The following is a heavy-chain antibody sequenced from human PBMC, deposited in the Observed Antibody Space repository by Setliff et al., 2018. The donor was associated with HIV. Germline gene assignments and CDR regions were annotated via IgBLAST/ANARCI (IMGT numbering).Heavy chain of an antibody. CDR1: GFTFSGYG. D-gene: IGHD1-26*01. CDR3: AKDRSGSYSFARD. J-gene: IGHJ4*02. Sequence: GGSLRLSCAASGFTFSGYGMHWVRQAPGKGLEWLSYISSSGSTIYYADSVKGRFTVSRDNAKNSLYLQMNSLRAEDTAVYYCAKDRSGSYSFARDWGQGTLVTVSS. V-gene: IGHV3-48*04. CDR2: ISSSGSTI.